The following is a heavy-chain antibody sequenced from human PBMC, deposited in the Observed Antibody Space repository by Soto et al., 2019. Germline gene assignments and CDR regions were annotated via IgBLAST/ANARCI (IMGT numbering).Heavy chain of an antibody. CDR3: VREAYSSSAYLDY. J-gene: IGHJ4*02. CDR1: GGSISSGGFS. Sequence: PSETLSLTCAVSGGSISSGGFSWSWIRQPPGKDLEWIGYIYHSGSTYYNPSLKSRVTISVDRSKNQFSLKLSSVTAADTAVYYCVREAYSSSAYLDYWGQGTLVTVSS. CDR2: IYHSGST. V-gene: IGHV4-30-2*01. D-gene: IGHD6-6*01.